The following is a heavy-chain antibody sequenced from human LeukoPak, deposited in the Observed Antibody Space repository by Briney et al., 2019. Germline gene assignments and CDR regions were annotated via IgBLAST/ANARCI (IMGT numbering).Heavy chain of an antibody. CDR1: GFTFSTYS. CDR3: ARDRFCSGGSCYSAQIDY. J-gene: IGHJ4*02. D-gene: IGHD2-15*01. CDR2: ISSSSNYI. V-gene: IGHV3-21*01. Sequence: GGSLRLSCAASGFTFSTYSFNWVRQAPGKGLEWVSSISSSSNYIYYADSVKGRFTISRDNAKNSLYLQMNSLRAEDTALYYCARDRFCSGGSCYSAQIDYWGQGTVVTVSS.